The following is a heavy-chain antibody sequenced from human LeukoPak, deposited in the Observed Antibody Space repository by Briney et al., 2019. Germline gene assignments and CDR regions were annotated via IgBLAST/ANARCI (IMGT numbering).Heavy chain of an antibody. D-gene: IGHD5-18*01. CDR1: GYMLSDHE. CDR2: ISSSGRTI. Sequence: PGGCLLLCCAASGYMLSDHEIKWGRQAPGKGLEWVSYISSSGRTIFYADSVKGRFTISRDSATNSLYLQMDSLRAEDTAVYYCARAGGGHSNGKHAFNNWGQGPMVPASS. CDR3: ARAGGGHSNGKHAFNN. V-gene: IGHV3-48*03. J-gene: IGHJ3*02.